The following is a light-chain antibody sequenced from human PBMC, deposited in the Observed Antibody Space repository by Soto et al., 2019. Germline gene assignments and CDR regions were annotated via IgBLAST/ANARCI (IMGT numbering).Light chain of an antibody. CDR1: QDISKY. CDR3: QQYDSFPRT. CDR2: HSS. Sequence: DILMTQSPSSLSPSVGDRVTITCQASQDISKYLNWYQQKPGKAPRLLIYHSSNLETGVPSRFSGSGSGTHFTFTISSMQPDDIATYFCQQYDSFPRTFGQGTKVDIK. V-gene: IGKV1-33*01. J-gene: IGKJ2*01.